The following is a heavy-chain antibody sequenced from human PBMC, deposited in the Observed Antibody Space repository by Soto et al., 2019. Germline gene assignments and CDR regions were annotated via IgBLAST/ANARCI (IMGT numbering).Heavy chain of an antibody. Sequence: EVQVLESGGDLVQPGGSLRLSCAASGFTFSDYAMSWVRQAPGKGLEWVSAISGSGGTPYYADSAKGRFGISRDNSKSTCYRQMDNLRVEETALYYCVKGAGYFDTSDSYYGDYWGQGTLITVSS. V-gene: IGHV3-23*01. J-gene: IGHJ4*02. CDR2: ISGSGGTP. CDR3: VKGAGYFDTSDSYYGDY. D-gene: IGHD3-22*01. CDR1: GFTFSDYA.